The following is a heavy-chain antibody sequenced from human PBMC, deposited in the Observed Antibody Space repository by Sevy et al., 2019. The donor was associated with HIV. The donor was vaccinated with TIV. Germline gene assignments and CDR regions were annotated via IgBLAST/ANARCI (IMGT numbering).Heavy chain of an antibody. J-gene: IGHJ6*03. CDR2: TYYRSKLYG. D-gene: IGHD5-18*01. V-gene: IGHV6-1*01. CDR1: GDSDSTNSAA. Sequence: SQTLSLTCAISGDSDSTNSAAWNWIWQSASRGLEWLCWTYYRSKLYGDYALSVKSQISINPDTSKNQFSLQLNSLTPEDTAVYYCARSFADTARSYYYFYMDVWGKGTTVTVSS. CDR3: ARSFADTARSYYYFYMDV.